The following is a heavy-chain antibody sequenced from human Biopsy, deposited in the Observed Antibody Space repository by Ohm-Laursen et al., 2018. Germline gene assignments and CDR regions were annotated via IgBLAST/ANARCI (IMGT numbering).Heavy chain of an antibody. J-gene: IGHJ3*01. CDR3: ARLFRLDDYWNDDPPDGFDV. V-gene: IGHV4-61*08. D-gene: IGHD3-3*01. CDR2: ISDTGTT. Sequence: SDTLSLTCSVSGGSIGGSGDYWSWIRQPPGEGLEWIGYISDTGTTNYNPSLRGRVAMSVDTSKNQFSLQLTSVAAAGTAMFFCARLFRLDDYWNDDPPDGFDVWGQGTMVTVSS. CDR1: GGSIGGSGDY.